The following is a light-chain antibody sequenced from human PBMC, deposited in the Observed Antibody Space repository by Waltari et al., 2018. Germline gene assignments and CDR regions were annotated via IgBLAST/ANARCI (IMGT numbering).Light chain of an antibody. V-gene: IGKV3-11*01. J-gene: IGKJ1*01. CDR2: DAS. Sequence: VLTQSPDTLSLSPGVRATLTCRASQSVSSYLAWDQQRPGQAPRHLIFDASKRAAGIPARFSGSGSGTEFTLTISSLEAEDFAVYFCQQRSTWPRTFGQGTKVE. CDR3: QQRSTWPRT. CDR1: QSVSSY.